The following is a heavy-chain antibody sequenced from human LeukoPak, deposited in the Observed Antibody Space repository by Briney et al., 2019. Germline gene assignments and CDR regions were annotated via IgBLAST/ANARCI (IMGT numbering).Heavy chain of an antibody. CDR2: INPNSGGT. V-gene: IGHV1-2*02. CDR3: ARDVWTGYCSSTSCPLDY. J-gene: IGHJ4*02. CDR1: GYTFTGYY. Sequence: ASVKVSCKASGYTFTGYYMHWVRQAPGQGLEWMGWINPNSGGTNYAQKFQGRVTMTRDTSISTAYMELSRLRSDDTAVYYCARDVWTGYCSSTSCPLDYWGQGTLVTVSS. D-gene: IGHD2-2*01.